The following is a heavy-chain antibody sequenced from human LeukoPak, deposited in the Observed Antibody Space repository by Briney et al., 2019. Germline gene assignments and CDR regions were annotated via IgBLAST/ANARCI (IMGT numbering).Heavy chain of an antibody. CDR3: ARGRGAPGTLFFDY. D-gene: IGHD6-13*01. Sequence: GGSLRLSCAASGFTFSGYWMHWIRQSPGKGLVWVSRIDTDGRSITYADSVKGRFTSSRDNAKNTLYLQMNSLTVEDRAVYYCARGRGAPGTLFFDYWGQGSLVTVSS. CDR2: IDTDGRSI. V-gene: IGHV3-74*03. CDR1: GFTFSGYW. J-gene: IGHJ4*02.